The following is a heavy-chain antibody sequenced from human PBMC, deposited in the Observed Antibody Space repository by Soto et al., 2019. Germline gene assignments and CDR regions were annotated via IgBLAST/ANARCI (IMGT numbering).Heavy chain of an antibody. J-gene: IGHJ6*02. V-gene: IGHV5-10-1*01. CDR3: ARTSSDDYYYGMDV. CDR1: GYSFTSYW. CDR2: IDPSDSYN. D-gene: IGHD6-25*01. Sequence: ESLKISCKGSGYSFTSYWISWVRQMPGKGLEWMGTIDPSDSYNNYSPSFQGHVTISADKSISTAYLQWSSLKASDTAMYYCARTSSDDYYYGMDVWGQGTTVTVSS.